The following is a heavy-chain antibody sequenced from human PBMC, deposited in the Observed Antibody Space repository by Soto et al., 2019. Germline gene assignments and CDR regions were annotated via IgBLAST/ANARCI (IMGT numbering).Heavy chain of an antibody. CDR1: VGTFSSYA. CDR2: IIPIFGTA. CDR3: ARDFHPTGLAAAVDAMWFVP. V-gene: IGHV1-69*06. J-gene: IGHJ5*02. D-gene: IGHD6-13*01. Sequence: QVQLVQSGAEVKKTGSSVKVSCKASVGTFSSYAISWVRQAPGQGLEWMGGIIPIFGTANYAQKFQGRVTIAANKSTRTAYMELSSMRSDDTAVYYCARDFHPTGLAAAVDAMWFVPWGQGTLVTVSS.